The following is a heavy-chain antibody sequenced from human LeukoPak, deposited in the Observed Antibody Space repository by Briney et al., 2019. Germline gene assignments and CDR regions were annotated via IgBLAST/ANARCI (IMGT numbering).Heavy chain of an antibody. D-gene: IGHD6-13*01. Sequence: SETLSLTCTVSGGSISSSNWWSWVRQPPGKGLEWIGEIYHSGSTNYNPSLKSRVTISVDKSKNQFSLKLSSVTAADTAVYYCARVAAAGPISFWDYWGQGTLVTVSS. J-gene: IGHJ4*02. CDR3: ARVAAAGPISFWDY. CDR2: IYHSGST. CDR1: GGSISSSNW. V-gene: IGHV4-4*02.